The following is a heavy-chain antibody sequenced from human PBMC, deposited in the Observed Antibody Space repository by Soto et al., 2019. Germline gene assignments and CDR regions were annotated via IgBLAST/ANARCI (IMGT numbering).Heavy chain of an antibody. Sequence: ASVKVSCKASGYTFTSYGISWVRRAPGQGLEWMGWISAYNGNTNYAQKLQGRVTMTTDTSTSTAYMELRSLRSDDTAVYYCARAYYDFWSGYYSFDYWGQGTLVTV. CDR2: ISAYNGNT. CDR1: GYTFTSYG. D-gene: IGHD3-3*01. V-gene: IGHV1-18*04. J-gene: IGHJ4*02. CDR3: ARAYYDFWSGYYSFDY.